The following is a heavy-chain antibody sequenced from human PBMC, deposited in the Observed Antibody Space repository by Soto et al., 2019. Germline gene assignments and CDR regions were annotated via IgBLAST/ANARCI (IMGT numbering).Heavy chain of an antibody. J-gene: IGHJ5*02. CDR2: VYYAGST. Sequence: PSETLSLTCTVSGGTVRTGNDYWSWIRQSPGKGLEWIGYVYYAGSTNYNPSLKSRLTISVDTPNNQFSLRLTSVTAADTAVYYFARGLPPNLTPRSRYDCRFDPWGQGLLVTVSA. CDR1: GGTVRTGNDY. V-gene: IGHV4-61*01. D-gene: IGHD5-12*01. CDR3: ARGLPPNLTPRSRYDCRFDP.